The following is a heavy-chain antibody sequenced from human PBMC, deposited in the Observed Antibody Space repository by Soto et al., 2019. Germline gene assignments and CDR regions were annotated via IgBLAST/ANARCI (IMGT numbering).Heavy chain of an antibody. J-gene: IGHJ5*02. CDR1: GGSISSYY. V-gene: IGHV4-59*01. CDR2: IYYSGST. Sequence: SETLSLTCTVSGGSISSYYWSWIRQPPGKGLEWIGYIYYSGSTNYNPSLKSRVTISVDTSKNQFSLKLSSVTAADTAVYYCARDRYCSGTSCYGDWFDPWGQGTLVTVSS. D-gene: IGHD2-2*01. CDR3: ARDRYCSGTSCYGDWFDP.